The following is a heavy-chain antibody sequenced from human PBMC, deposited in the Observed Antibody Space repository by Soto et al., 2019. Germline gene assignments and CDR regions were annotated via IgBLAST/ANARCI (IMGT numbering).Heavy chain of an antibody. CDR2: IYYSGST. D-gene: IGHD2-2*03. CDR1: GGSISSSSYY. J-gene: IGHJ4*02. Sequence: SETLSLTCTVSGGSISSSSYYWGWIRQPPGKGLEWIGSIYYSGSTYYNPSLKSRVTISVDTSKNQFSLKLSSVTAADTAVYYCARLDIVVVPAAPSGGVNYFDYWGQGTLVTVSS. CDR3: ARLDIVVVPAAPSGGVNYFDY. V-gene: IGHV4-39*01.